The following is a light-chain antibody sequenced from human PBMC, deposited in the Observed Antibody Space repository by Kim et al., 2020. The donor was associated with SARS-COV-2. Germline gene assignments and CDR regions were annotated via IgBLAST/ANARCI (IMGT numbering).Light chain of an antibody. Sequence: ELTQPPSASGTPGQRVTISCSGSSSNIRTNYVYWYQQLPGTAPKILIHNNDQRPSGVPDRFSGSKSGTSASLGISGLRSEDEADYYCASWDASLGAWVFGGGTQLTVL. CDR2: NND. CDR1: SSNIRTNY. J-gene: IGLJ3*02. CDR3: ASWDASLGAWV. V-gene: IGLV1-47*02.